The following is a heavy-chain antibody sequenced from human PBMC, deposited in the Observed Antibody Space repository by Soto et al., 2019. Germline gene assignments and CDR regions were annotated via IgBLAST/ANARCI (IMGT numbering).Heavy chain of an antibody. CDR3: ARDCSSTSCYPNYYYYGMDV. Sequence: SVKFSCKASGGTFSSYAISWVRQAPGQGLEWMGGIIPIFGTANYAQKFQGRVTITADESTSTAYMELSSLRSEDTAVYYCARDCSSTSCYPNYYYYGMDVWGQGPTVTVSS. CDR2: IIPIFGTA. V-gene: IGHV1-69*13. D-gene: IGHD2-2*01. J-gene: IGHJ6*02. CDR1: GGTFSSYA.